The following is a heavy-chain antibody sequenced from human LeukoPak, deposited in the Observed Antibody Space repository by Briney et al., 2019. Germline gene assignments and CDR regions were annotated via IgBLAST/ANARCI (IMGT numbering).Heavy chain of an antibody. V-gene: IGHV1-2*02. Sequence: ASVKVSCKASGYTFTGYYMHWVRQAPGQGLEWMGWINPNSGGTNYAQKFQGRVTMTRDTSISTAYMELSRLRSDDTAVYYCARDGRRIAAAGAFDIWGQGTMVTVSS. CDR2: INPNSGGT. J-gene: IGHJ3*02. CDR3: ARDGRRIAAAGAFDI. CDR1: GYTFTGYY. D-gene: IGHD6-13*01.